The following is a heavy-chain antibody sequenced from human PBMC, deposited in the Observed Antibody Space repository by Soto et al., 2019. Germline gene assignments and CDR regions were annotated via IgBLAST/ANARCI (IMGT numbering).Heavy chain of an antibody. Sequence: PGGSLRLSCAASGFTFSDFAMSWVRQAPGKGLEWVSAITGSGGNTFYADSVKGRFTISRDNSKSTLFLQMHSLRAEDTAVYYCAKGVLGYCSSNSCYAYDFWGQGTLVTVSS. D-gene: IGHD2-2*01. V-gene: IGHV3-23*01. CDR1: GFTFSDFA. J-gene: IGHJ4*02. CDR2: ITGSGGNT. CDR3: AKGVLGYCSSNSCYAYDF.